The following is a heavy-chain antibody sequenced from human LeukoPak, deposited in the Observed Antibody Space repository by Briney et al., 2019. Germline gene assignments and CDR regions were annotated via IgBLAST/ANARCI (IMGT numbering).Heavy chain of an antibody. CDR1: GGSISSYY. CDR2: IYYSGST. CDR3: ARVEQQPLDY. V-gene: IGHV4-39*07. D-gene: IGHD6-13*01. Sequence: SETLSLTCTVSGGSISSYYWGWIRQPPGKGLEWIGSIYYSGSTHYNPSLKSRVTISVDTSKNQFSLKLSSVTAADTAVYYCARVEQQPLDYWGQGTLVTVSS. J-gene: IGHJ4*02.